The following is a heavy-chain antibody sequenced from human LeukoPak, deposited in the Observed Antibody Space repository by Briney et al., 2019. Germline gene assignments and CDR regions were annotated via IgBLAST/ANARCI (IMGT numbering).Heavy chain of an antibody. J-gene: IGHJ4*02. D-gene: IGHD3-10*01. Sequence: KPSETLSLTCTVSGGSISSGGHYWSWIRQPAGKGLEYLGRTSSTGSTNYNPSLRSRVTISADTSKNHFSLKLTSVTAADTAVYYCARDQTYSGSGIYTYFDYWSQGILVTVSS. V-gene: IGHV4-61*02. CDR1: GGSISSGGHY. CDR3: ARDQTYSGSGIYTYFDY. CDR2: TSSTGST.